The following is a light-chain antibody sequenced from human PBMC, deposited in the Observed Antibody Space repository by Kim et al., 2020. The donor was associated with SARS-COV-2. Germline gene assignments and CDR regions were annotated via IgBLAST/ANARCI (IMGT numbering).Light chain of an antibody. CDR1: SSDIGSYNF. CDR2: EVT. V-gene: IGLV2-8*01. Sequence: SVTISCTGTSSDIGSYNFVSWYQQHPDKAPNLIMYEVTKRPSGVSDRFSGSKSANTASLTVSGLQAEDEANYYCSSYAGDNHLGVVFGGGTQLTVL. CDR3: SSYAGDNHLGVV. J-gene: IGLJ2*01.